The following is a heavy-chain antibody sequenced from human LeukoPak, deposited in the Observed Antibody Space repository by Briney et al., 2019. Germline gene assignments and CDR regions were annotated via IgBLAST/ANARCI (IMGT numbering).Heavy chain of an antibody. CDR3: XXXXSRIASWYYYYYMDV. V-gene: IGHV3-64*01. D-gene: IGHD2-21*01. Sequence: GGSLRLSCAASGFTFSTSAMYWVRQAPGKGLEYVSGINTNGGSTYYANSVKGRFTISRDNSKNTLYLQMGSLRAEDMAGYYCXXXXSRIASWYYYYYMDVWGKGTTVTVSS. J-gene: IGHJ6*03. CDR1: GFTFSTSA. CDR2: INTNGGST.